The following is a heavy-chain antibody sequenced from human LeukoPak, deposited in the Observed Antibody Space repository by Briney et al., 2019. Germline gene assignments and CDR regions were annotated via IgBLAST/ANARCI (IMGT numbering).Heavy chain of an antibody. D-gene: IGHD4-17*01. J-gene: IGHJ3*02. CDR2: ISYDGSNK. V-gene: IGHV3-30*18. CDR1: GFTFSSYG. CDR3: VKVNIKAGDLNAFDI. Sequence: GRSLRLSCAASGFTFSSYGMHWVRQAPGKGLEWVAVISYDGSNKYYADSVKGRFTISRDNSKNTLYLQMNSLGAEDTALYYCVKVNIKAGDLNAFDIWGQGTMVTVSS.